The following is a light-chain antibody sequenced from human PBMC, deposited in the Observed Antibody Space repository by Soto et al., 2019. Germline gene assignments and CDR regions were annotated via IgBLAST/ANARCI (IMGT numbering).Light chain of an antibody. J-gene: IGLJ1*01. V-gene: IGLV2-14*01. CDR1: SSDVGGYNY. Sequence: QSALTQPASVSVSPGQSITISCTGTSSDVGGYNYVSWYQQHPGKAPKLMIYEVSNRPSGVSDRFSGSKSGNTVSLTISGLQAEDEADYYCGSYTSSRIYVFGAGTKVTVL. CDR2: EVS. CDR3: GSYTSSRIYV.